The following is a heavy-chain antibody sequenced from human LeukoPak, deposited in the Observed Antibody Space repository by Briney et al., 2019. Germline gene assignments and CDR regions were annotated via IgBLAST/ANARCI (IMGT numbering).Heavy chain of an antibody. CDR1: GFTFSDYS. Sequence: GGSLRLSCEASGFTFSDYSMNWVRQAPGKGLEWISYIGIDSGNTNYAGSVKGRFTISGDKAKNSLYLQMNSLRVEDTAVYYCARDYKYAFDNWGQETLVTVSS. CDR3: ARDYKYAFDN. V-gene: IGHV3-48*01. D-gene: IGHD5-24*01. CDR2: IGIDSGNT. J-gene: IGHJ4*02.